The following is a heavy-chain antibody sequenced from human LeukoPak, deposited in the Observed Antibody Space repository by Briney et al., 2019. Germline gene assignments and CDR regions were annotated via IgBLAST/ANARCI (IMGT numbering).Heavy chain of an antibody. D-gene: IGHD2-8*01. CDR2: IWYNGKNK. V-gene: IGHV3-33*01. CDR3: ARDLGGRTNGLCSYYFDY. J-gene: IGHJ4*02. CDR1: GFSFGGYG. Sequence: PGGSLRLSCVASGFSFGGYGMNWVRQAPGKGLEWVAVIWYNGKNKYYSDSVKGRFTISRDTSKNTLYLQMNSLRAEDTAVYYCARDLGGRTNGLCSYYFDYWGQGTLVTVSS.